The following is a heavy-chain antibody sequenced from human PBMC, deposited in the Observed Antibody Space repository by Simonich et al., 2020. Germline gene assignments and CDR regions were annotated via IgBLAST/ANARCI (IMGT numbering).Heavy chain of an antibody. J-gene: IGHJ4*02. V-gene: IGHV3-21*01. D-gene: IGHD3-3*01. CDR3: ARKRFLEWFFDY. CDR2: IKSSSSYL. CDR1: GFTFSSYS. Sequence: EGQLVESGGGLVMPGGSLRLSCAASGFTFSSYSMNWVRHAPGKGHEWGSTIKSSSSYLYYADSVKGRFTISRDNAKNSLYLQMNSLRAEDTAVYYCARKRFLEWFFDYWGQGTLVTVSS.